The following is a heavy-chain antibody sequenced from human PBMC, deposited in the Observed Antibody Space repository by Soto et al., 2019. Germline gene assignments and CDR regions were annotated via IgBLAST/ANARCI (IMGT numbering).Heavy chain of an antibody. Sequence: SVKVSCKASGGTFSSYAISWVRQAPGQGLEWMGGIIPIFGTANYAQKFQGRVTITADKSTSTAYMELSSLRSEDTAVYYCARVRSYYYDSSGYFDYWGQGPLVTVSS. CDR2: IIPIFGTA. D-gene: IGHD3-22*01. CDR1: GGTFSSYA. CDR3: ARVRSYYYDSSGYFDY. J-gene: IGHJ4*02. V-gene: IGHV1-69*06.